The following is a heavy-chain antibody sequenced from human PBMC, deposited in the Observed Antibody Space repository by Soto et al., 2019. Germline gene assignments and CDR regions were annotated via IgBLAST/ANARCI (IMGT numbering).Heavy chain of an antibody. CDR2: ISSSSSYT. V-gene: IGHV3-11*06. CDR1: GFTFSDYY. Sequence: PGGSLRLSCAASGFTFSDYYMSWIRQAPGKGLEWVSYISSSSSYTNYADSVKGRFTISRDNAKNSLYLQMNSLRAEDTAVYYCARDLDIVVVPAASGFQHWGQGTLVTVSS. D-gene: IGHD2-2*01. CDR3: ARDLDIVVVPAASGFQH. J-gene: IGHJ1*01.